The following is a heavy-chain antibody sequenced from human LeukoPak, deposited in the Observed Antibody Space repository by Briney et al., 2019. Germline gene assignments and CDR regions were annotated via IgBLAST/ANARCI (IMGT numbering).Heavy chain of an antibody. V-gene: IGHV4-59*08. J-gene: IGHJ6*02. Sequence: SETLSLTCTVSGGSISSYYLSWIRQPPGKGLEWIGYIYYSGSTNYNPSLKSRVTISVDTSKNQFSLKLSSVTAADTAVYYCARMGSRYSSSPPDYYYYYYGMAVWGQGTTVTVSS. CDR2: IYYSGST. CDR3: ARMGSRYSSSPPDYYYYYYGMAV. D-gene: IGHD6-13*01. CDR1: GGSISSYY.